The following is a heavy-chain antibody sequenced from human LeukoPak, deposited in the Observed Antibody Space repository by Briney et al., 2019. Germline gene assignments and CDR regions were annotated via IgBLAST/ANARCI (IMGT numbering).Heavy chain of an antibody. J-gene: IGHJ4*02. CDR1: GGTFSSYA. Sequence: ASVKVSCKASGGTFSSYAISWVRQAPGQGLEWMGGIIPIFGTANYAQKFQGRVTITTDESTRTAYMELSSLRSEDTAVYYCARETLGYCSGGSCFRGFDYWGQGTLVTVSS. CDR3: ARETLGYCSGGSCFRGFDY. CDR2: IIPIFGTA. V-gene: IGHV1-69*05. D-gene: IGHD2-15*01.